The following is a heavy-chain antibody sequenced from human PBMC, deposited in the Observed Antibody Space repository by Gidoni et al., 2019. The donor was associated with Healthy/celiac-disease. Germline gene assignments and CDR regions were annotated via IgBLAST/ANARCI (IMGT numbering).Heavy chain of an antibody. CDR3: ARGLYNWNDGSFDY. CDR2: INHSGST. CDR1: GGSFGGYY. D-gene: IGHD1-20*01. V-gene: IGHV4-34*01. J-gene: IGHJ4*02. Sequence: QVQLQQWGAGLLKPSETLSLTCAVYGGSFGGYYWRWIRQPPGKGLEWIGEINHSGSTNYNPSLKSRVTISVDTSKNQFSLKLSSVTAADTAVYYCARGLYNWNDGSFDYWGQGTLVTVSS.